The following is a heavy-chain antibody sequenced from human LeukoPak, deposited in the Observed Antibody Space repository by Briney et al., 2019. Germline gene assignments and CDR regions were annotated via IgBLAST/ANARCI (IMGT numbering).Heavy chain of an antibody. CDR1: GITFTNSW. D-gene: IGHD3-22*01. J-gene: IGHJ6*03. CDR2: ISASGRST. V-gene: IGHV3-23*01. CDR3: AKDLTMIPMDV. Sequence: GGSLRLSCAASGITFTNSWMTWVRQGPGMGLEWVSAISASGRSTFYADSVKGRFTISRDNSKNTLYLRMNSLRAEDTAVYYCAKDLTMIPMDVWGKGTTVTVSS.